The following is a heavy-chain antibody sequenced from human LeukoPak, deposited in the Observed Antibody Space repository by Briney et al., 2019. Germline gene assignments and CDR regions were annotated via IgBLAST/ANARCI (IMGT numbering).Heavy chain of an antibody. V-gene: IGHV3-7*01. CDR1: GFTFTTYW. CDR2: IKQDGTEK. CDR3: ARGAGWFGDNFDY. D-gene: IGHD3-10*01. J-gene: IGHJ4*02. Sequence: GGSLRLSCAASGFTFTTYWMSWVRQAPGKGLEWVANIKQDGTEKYYVDSVKGRFTISRDNAKNSLYLQMNSLRAEDTAVYYCARGAGWFGDNFDYWGQGTLVTVSS.